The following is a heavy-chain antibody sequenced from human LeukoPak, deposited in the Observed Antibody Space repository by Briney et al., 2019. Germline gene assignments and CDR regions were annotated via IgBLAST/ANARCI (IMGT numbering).Heavy chain of an antibody. CDR2: IYYSGST. CDR3: ARGRASGYLGLVGRRRTYYFDY. Sequence: KPSETLSLTCTVAGGSISSYYWSWIRQPPGKGLEWIGYIYYSGSTNYNPSLKSRVTISVDTSKNQFSLKLSSVTAADTAVYYCARGRASGYLGLVGRRRTYYFDYWGQGTLVTVSS. CDR1: GGSISSYY. D-gene: IGHD5-12*01. V-gene: IGHV4-59*01. J-gene: IGHJ4*02.